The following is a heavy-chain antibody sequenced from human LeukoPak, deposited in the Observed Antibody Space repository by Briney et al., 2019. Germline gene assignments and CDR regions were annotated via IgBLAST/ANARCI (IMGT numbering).Heavy chain of an antibody. CDR1: GFTFSSYG. CDR2: ISGSGGST. V-gene: IGHV3-23*01. D-gene: IGHD3-10*01. CDR3: ARDSRPRGWFDP. Sequence: PGGSLRLSCAASGFTFSSYGMSWVRQAPGKGLEWVSAISGSGGSTYYADSVKGRFTISRDNSKNTLYLQMNSLRAEDTAVYYCARDSRPRGWFDPWGQGTLVTVSS. J-gene: IGHJ5*02.